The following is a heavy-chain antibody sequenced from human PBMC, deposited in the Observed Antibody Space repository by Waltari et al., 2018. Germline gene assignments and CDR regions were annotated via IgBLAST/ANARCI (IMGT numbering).Heavy chain of an antibody. D-gene: IGHD6-13*01. CDR3: AKAPGYSSSWYYFDY. V-gene: IGHV3-7*03. J-gene: IGHJ4*02. CDR2: IKQDGSEK. CDR1: GFTLSNYW. Sequence: EMQLVESGGGLVQPGGSLRLSCAVSGFTLSNYWMTWVRQAPGKGLEWVANIKQDGSEKSYVDSVKGRFTISRDNAKNSVYLQMNSLRAEDTAVYYCAKAPGYSSSWYYFDYWGQGTLVTVSS.